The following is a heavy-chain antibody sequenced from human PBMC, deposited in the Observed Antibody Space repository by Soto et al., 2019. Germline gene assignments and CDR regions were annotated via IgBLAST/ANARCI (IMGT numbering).Heavy chain of an antibody. V-gene: IGHV3-33*01. J-gene: IGHJ4*02. CDR1: GFTFSSYG. CDR3: ARDGFGYDSSLGY. Sequence: PGGSLRLSCAASGFTFSSYGMHWVRQAPGKGLEWVAVIWYDGSNKYYADSVKGRFTISRDNSKNTLYLQMSSLRAEDTAVYYCARDGFGYDSSLGYWGQGTLVTVSS. CDR2: IWYDGSNK. D-gene: IGHD3-22*01.